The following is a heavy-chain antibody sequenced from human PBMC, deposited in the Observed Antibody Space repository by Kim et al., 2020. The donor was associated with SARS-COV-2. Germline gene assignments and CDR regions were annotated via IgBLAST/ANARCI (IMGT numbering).Heavy chain of an antibody. CDR3: TKRNSGAWAFDY. Sequence: GGSLRLSCEASGFTFTSYAMTWVRQAPGKGLEWVASICITGSNTYYADSVKGRFTISRDNSRDTLFLHMNSLRAEDTAVYYCTKRNSGAWAFDYWGQGTGVTVLS. CDR2: ICITGSNT. J-gene: IGHJ4*02. V-gene: IGHV3-23*01. CDR1: GFTFTSYA. D-gene: IGHD6-25*01.